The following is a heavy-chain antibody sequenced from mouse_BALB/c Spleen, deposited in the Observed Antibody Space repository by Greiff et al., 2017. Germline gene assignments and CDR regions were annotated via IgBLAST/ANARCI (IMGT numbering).Heavy chain of an antibody. V-gene: IGHV5-4*02. J-gene: IGHJ2*01. CDR3: ARDDYLDY. Sequence: EVQLVESGGGLVKPGGSLKLSCAASGFTFSDYYMYWVRQTPEKRLEWVATISDGGSYTYYPDSVKGRFTISRDNAKNNLYLQMSSLKSEDTAMYYCARDDYLDYWGQGTTLTVSA. CDR1: GFTFSDYY. CDR2: ISDGGSYT.